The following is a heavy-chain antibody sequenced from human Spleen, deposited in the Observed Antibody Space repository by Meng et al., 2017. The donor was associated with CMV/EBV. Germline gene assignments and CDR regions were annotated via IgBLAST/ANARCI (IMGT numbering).Heavy chain of an antibody. V-gene: IGHV3-23*01. D-gene: IGHD2-2*01. CDR3: AKDSSLVVPSATDWFDP. CDR1: FTFSNYA. CDR2: ISSSTGST. Sequence: FTFSNYAMSWVRQAPGKGLEWVSSISSSTGSTYNADSVKGRFTISRDNSKNTLYLQMNSLRAEDTAIYYCAKDSSLVVPSATDWFDPWGQGTLVTVSS. J-gene: IGHJ5*02.